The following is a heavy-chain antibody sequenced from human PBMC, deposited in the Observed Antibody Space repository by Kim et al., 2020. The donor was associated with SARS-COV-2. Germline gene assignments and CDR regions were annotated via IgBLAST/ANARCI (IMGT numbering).Heavy chain of an antibody. D-gene: IGHD6-13*01. CDR2: IRSNTYGGTT. CDR1: GFTFGDYC. Sequence: GGSLRLSCTASGFTFGDYCMTWVRQAPGKGLEWVGFIRSNTYGGTTEYAASVKGRFSISRDDSKNIAYLQMNSLKTEDTAVYYCSWGMEAAGASHRGWGLDVWGQGTTVTVSS. V-gene: IGHV3-49*04. J-gene: IGHJ6*02. CDR3: SWGMEAAGASHRGWGLDV.